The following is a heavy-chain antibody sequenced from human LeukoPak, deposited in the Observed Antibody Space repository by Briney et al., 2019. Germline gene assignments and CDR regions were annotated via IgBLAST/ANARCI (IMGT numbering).Heavy chain of an antibody. CDR2: IYSRGDT. Sequence: GGSLRLSCAVSEFIVSINYMTWVRQAPGKGLEWVSLIYSRGDTKYADSVKGRFTISRDNSKNTLYLQMNSLRAEDTAVYYCAKEDDSSGYYTLLDYWGQGTLVTVSS. V-gene: IGHV3-66*03. CDR3: AKEDDSSGYYTLLDY. CDR1: EFIVSINY. J-gene: IGHJ4*02. D-gene: IGHD3-22*01.